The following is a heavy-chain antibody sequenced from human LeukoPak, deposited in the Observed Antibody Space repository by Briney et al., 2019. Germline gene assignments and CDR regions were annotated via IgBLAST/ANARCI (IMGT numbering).Heavy chain of an antibody. Sequence: SVKVSRKASGGTFSSYAISWVRQAPGQGLEWMGGIIPIFGTANYAQKFQGRVTVTADESTSTAYMELSSLRSEDTAVYYCARGEKLRYFDWLLSAFDIWGQGTMVTVSS. V-gene: IGHV1-69*01. CDR2: IIPIFGTA. CDR3: ARGEKLRYFDWLLSAFDI. CDR1: GGTFSSYA. D-gene: IGHD3-9*01. J-gene: IGHJ3*02.